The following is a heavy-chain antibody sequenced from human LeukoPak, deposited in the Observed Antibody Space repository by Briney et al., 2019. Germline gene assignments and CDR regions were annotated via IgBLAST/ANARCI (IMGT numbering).Heavy chain of an antibody. Sequence: GGSLRLSCAASGFTFSSYSMNWVRQAPGKGLEWVSSISSSSSYIYYADSVKGRSTISRDNAKNSLYLQMNSLRAEDTAVYYCARDMEEYFDYWGQGTLVTVSS. CDR3: ARDMEEYFDY. D-gene: IGHD3-10*01. CDR2: ISSSSSYI. CDR1: GFTFSSYS. J-gene: IGHJ4*02. V-gene: IGHV3-21*01.